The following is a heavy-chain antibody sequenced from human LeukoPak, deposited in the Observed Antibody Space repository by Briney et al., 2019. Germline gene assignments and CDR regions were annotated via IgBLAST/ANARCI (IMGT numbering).Heavy chain of an antibody. J-gene: IGHJ4*02. D-gene: IGHD1-26*01. V-gene: IGHV3-7*01. CDR2: IKGDDSAR. Sequence: PGESLKISCAASGFTFSTYWMAWVRQAPGKGLEWVANIKGDDSARHQADSVKGRFTISRDNAQNSVYLQMSSLRGEDTAIYYCARDVVGSLDYWGQGTLVTVSS. CDR3: ARDVVGSLDY. CDR1: GFTFSTYW.